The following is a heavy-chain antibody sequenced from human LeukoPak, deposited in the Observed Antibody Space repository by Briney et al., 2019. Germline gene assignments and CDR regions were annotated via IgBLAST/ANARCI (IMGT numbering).Heavy chain of an antibody. CDR2: IYSGGST. J-gene: IGHJ4*02. CDR1: GFTFSSNY. D-gene: IGHD4-17*01. V-gene: IGHV3-66*04. CDR3: ARLDYGEVDDY. Sequence: PGGSLRLSCAASGFTFSSNYMSWVRQAPGKGLEWVSVIYSGGSTYYADSVKGRFTISRDNSKNTLYLQMNSLRAEETAVYYCARLDYGEVDDYWGQGTLVTVSS.